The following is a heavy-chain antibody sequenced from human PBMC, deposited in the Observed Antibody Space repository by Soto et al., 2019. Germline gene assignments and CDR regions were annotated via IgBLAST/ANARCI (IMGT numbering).Heavy chain of an antibody. CDR1: GFTVSSNY. J-gene: IGHJ6*03. CDR3: ARDGRESPGYYYYMDV. Sequence: RGSLRLSCAASGFTVSSNYMSWVRQAPGKGLEWVSVIYSGGSTYYADSVKGRFTISRDNSKNTLYLQMNSLRAEDTAVYYCARDGRESPGYYYYMDVWGKGTTVTVSS. CDR2: IYSGGST. D-gene: IGHD3-10*01. V-gene: IGHV3-66*01.